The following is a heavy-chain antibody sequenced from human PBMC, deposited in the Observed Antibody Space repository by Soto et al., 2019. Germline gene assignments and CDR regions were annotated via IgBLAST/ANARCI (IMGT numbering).Heavy chain of an antibody. V-gene: IGHV3-49*01. D-gene: IGHD2-2*02. J-gene: IGHJ6*02. CDR2: IRSKAYGGTT. CDR3: TRVPAAIYYYYGMDV. CDR1: GFTFGDYA. Sequence: GGSLRLCCTASGFTFGDYAMSWFRQAPGKGLEWVGFIRSKAYGGTTEYTASVKGRFTISRDDSKSIAYLQMNSLKTEDTAVYYCTRVPAAIYYYYGMDVWGQGTTVTVSS.